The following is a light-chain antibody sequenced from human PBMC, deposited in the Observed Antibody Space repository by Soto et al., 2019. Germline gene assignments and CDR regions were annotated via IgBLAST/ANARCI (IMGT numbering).Light chain of an antibody. CDR3: QQSCSSLPT. CDR2: AAS. Sequence: DIQMTQSPSSLSASVGDRVTITCRASQSISSLLNWYQQKPGKAPNLLIYAASSLQSGVPSRFSGSGSGTDFTLTISSLQPEDFATYYCQQSCSSLPTFGRGTKVEIK. CDR1: QSISSL. V-gene: IGKV1-39*01. J-gene: IGKJ4*01.